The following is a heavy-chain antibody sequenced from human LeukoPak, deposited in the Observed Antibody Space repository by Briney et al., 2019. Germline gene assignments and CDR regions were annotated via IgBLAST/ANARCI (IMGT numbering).Heavy chain of an antibody. J-gene: IGHJ3*02. D-gene: IGHD3-10*01. V-gene: IGHV4-59*01. CDR1: GGSITNYY. Sequence: SETLSLTCTVSGGSITNYYWSWIRQPPGKGLEWIGYIYYSGSTNYNPSLKSRVTISVDTSTNQFSLKLSSVTAADTAVYFCAKSNGYGLVDIWGQGTMVTVSS. CDR3: AKSNGYGLVDI. CDR2: IYYSGST.